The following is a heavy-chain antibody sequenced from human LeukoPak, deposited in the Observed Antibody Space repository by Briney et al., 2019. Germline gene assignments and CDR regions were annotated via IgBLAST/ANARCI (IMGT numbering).Heavy chain of an antibody. Sequence: SETLSLTCAVYGGSFSGDYWSWIRQPPGKGLEWIGEINHSGSTNYNPSLKSRVTISVDTSKNQFSLKLSSVTAADTAVYYCASIGRYRSSGFDYWGQGTLVTVSS. CDR1: GGSFSGDY. CDR3: ASIGRYRSSGFDY. CDR2: INHSGST. V-gene: IGHV4-34*01. J-gene: IGHJ4*02. D-gene: IGHD6-19*01.